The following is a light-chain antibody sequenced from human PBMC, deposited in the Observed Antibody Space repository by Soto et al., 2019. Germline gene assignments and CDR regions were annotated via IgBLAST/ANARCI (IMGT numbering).Light chain of an antibody. CDR3: SSYAGSNNLV. Sequence: QSALTQPPSASGSPGQSVTISCTGTSSDVGGYNYVSWYQQHPGKAPKLMIYEVSKRPSGVPDRFSGSKSGNTASLTVSGLQAEDEAEYYCSSYAGSNNLVFGTGTKVTVL. CDR1: SSDVGGYNY. J-gene: IGLJ1*01. CDR2: EVS. V-gene: IGLV2-8*01.